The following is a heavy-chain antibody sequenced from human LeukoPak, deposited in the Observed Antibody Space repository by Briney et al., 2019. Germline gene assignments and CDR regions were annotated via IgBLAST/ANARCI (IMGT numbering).Heavy chain of an antibody. CDR2: IYYSGSS. CDR3: ARERRDGYNYVDY. CDR1: GGSISNYY. D-gene: IGHD5-24*01. J-gene: IGHJ4*02. Sequence: SETLSLTCTVSGGSISNYYWSWIRQPPGKGLEWIGYIYYSGSSNYNPSLKSRVTISVDTSKNQFSLKLSSVTAADTALYYCARERRDGYNYVDYWGQGTLVTVSS. V-gene: IGHV4-59*12.